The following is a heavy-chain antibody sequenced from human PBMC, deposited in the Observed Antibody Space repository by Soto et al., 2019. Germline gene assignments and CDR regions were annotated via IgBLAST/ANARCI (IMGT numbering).Heavy chain of an antibody. CDR2: ISTTGSFT. V-gene: IGHV3-48*04. D-gene: IGHD1-26*01. CDR3: ARAQWELDY. CDR1: GFTFSSYS. Sequence: EVQLVESGGGLVQPGGSLRLSCAASGFTFSSYSMNWVRQAPGKGLEWVSYISTTGSFTNYADSLKGRFTISRDNAKNSLYLQINSLRVDDTAVYYCARAQWELDYWGQGTLVTVSS. J-gene: IGHJ4*02.